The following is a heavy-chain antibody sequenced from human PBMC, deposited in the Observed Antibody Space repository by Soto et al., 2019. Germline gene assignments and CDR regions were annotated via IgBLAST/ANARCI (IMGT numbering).Heavy chain of an antibody. Sequence: GGSLRLSCAASGFTFSSYAMTWVRQGPGKGLEWVSAISNSGDITYFADSVRGRFTISRGNSQNTLYLQMNSLRAEDTAIYFCAKARGYPWYFDYWGQGTLVTVSS. J-gene: IGHJ4*01. V-gene: IGHV3-23*01. CDR2: ISNSGDIT. CDR1: GFTFSSYA. D-gene: IGHD5-12*01. CDR3: AKARGYPWYFDY.